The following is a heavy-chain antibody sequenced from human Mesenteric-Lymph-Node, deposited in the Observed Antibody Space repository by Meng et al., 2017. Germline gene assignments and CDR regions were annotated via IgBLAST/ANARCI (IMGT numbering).Heavy chain of an antibody. D-gene: IGHD6-13*01. J-gene: IGHJ5*02. CDR3: ASWVAAAGKGWFDP. Sequence: QGQLGQSGAEVKKPGSSVKVSCKASGATFSSYAISWVRQAPGQGLEWMGGIIPIFGTANYAQKFQGRVTITTDESTSTAYMELSSLRSEDTAVYYCASWVAAAGKGWFDPWGQGTLVTVSS. V-gene: IGHV1-69*05. CDR2: IIPIFGTA. CDR1: GATFSSYA.